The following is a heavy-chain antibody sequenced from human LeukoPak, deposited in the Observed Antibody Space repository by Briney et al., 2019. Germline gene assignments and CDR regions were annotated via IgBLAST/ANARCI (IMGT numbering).Heavy chain of an antibody. J-gene: IGHJ4*02. D-gene: IGHD3-10*01. V-gene: IGHV3-23*01. CDR3: AWTRLLWFGEFFY. Sequence: GGSLRLSCAASGFTFSSYAMSWVRQAPGKGLEWVSAISGSGGGTYYADSVKGRFTISRDNSKNTLYLQMNSLRAEDTAVYYCAWTRLLWFGEFFYWGQGTLVTVSS. CDR1: GFTFSSYA. CDR2: ISGSGGGT.